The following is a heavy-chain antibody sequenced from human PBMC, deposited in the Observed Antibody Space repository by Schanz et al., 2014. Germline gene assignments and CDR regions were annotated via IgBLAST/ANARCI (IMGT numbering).Heavy chain of an antibody. CDR2: ISGTGGDDT. J-gene: IGHJ4*02. Sequence: DVHLLESGGGLVQPGGSLRLSCAASGFSFGTYAMSWVRQAPGKGLLWVSSISGTGGDDTYYADSVKGRFTISRDNSKNTVYIQMNSLRAEDTAVYYCARGGPAYYFDDWGQGTLVTVSS. CDR3: ARGGPAYYFDD. CDR1: GFSFGTYA. V-gene: IGHV3-23*01.